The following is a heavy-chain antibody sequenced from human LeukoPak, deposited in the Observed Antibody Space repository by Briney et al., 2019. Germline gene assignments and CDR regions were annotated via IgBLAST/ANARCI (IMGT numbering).Heavy chain of an antibody. V-gene: IGHV3-43*02. CDR1: GFTSHNYA. CDR2: TSGDGITT. D-gene: IGHD5/OR15-5a*01. J-gene: IGHJ4*02. Sequence: RGSLRLSCAPSGFTSHNYAIHWAPQAPGNRPDWVSLTSGDGITTYFADSVKGRFTISRDNSKSSLFLQMNSLRTEDTALYYCARDHVYGGADYWGQGTLVTVSS. CDR3: ARDHVYGGADY.